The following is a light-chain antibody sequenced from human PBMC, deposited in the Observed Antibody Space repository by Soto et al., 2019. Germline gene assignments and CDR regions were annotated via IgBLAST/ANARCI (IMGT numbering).Light chain of an antibody. V-gene: IGKV1-5*01. CDR3: QQYNTYWT. CDR2: DAY. CDR1: QSISNY. Sequence: DIQMTQSPSTLSASVGDRVTITCRASQSISNYLAWYQQKAGKAPKLLIHDAYSLESGVPSRFSGSGSGTEFTFTISSLQPDDFATYSCQQYNTYWTFGQGTKVEI. J-gene: IGKJ1*01.